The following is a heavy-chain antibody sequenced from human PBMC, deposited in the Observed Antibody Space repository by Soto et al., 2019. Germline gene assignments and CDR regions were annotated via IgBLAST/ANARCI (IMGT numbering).Heavy chain of an antibody. CDR3: ARTGTYSTTDFDY. CDR1: GGSISSYY. CDR2: IYYSGST. V-gene: IGHV4-59*08. Sequence: PSETLSLTCAVYGGSISSYYWSWIRQPPGKGLEWIGYIYYSGSTNYNPSLKSRVTISVGTSKNQFSLKLSSVTAADTAVYYCARTGTYSTTDFDYWGQGTLVTVSS. D-gene: IGHD6-13*01. J-gene: IGHJ4*02.